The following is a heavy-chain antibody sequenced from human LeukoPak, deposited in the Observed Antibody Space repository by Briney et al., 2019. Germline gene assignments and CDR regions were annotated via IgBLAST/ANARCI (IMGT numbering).Heavy chain of an antibody. CDR2: IYSSGSA. J-gene: IGHJ4*02. V-gene: IGHV4-61*02. D-gene: IGHD4-17*01. CDR3: ARAIDYGDSYFDY. Sequence: TSETLSLTCTVSGDSINSGSYYWSWIRQPAGKGLEWIGRIYSSGSANYNPSLKSRVTISVDTSKNQFSLRLSSVTAADTAVYYCARAIDYGDSYFDYWAREPWSPSPQ. CDR1: GDSINSGSYY.